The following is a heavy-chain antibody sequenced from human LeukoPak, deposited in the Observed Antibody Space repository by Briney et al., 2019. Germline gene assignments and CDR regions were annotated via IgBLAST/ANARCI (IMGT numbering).Heavy chain of an antibody. D-gene: IGHD3-10*01. CDR1: GFTLSTYD. J-gene: IGHJ4*02. CDR3: ARGDGSGSYHNFDY. V-gene: IGHV3-48*03. Sequence: GGSLRLSCAASGFTLSTYDMNWVRQAPGKGLQWVSYISGSGSTKFYADSVKGRFTISRDNAKNSLYLQMNSLRGEDTAVYFCARGDGSGSYHNFDYWGQGTLVTVSS. CDR2: ISGSGSTK.